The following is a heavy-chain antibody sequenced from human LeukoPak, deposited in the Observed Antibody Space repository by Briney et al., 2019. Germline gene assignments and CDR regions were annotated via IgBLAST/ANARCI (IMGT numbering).Heavy chain of an antibody. CDR2: INHSGSI. CDR3: ARQLYAFDI. V-gene: IGHV4-34*01. Sequence: SETLSLTCAVYGGSFSGYYWSWIRQPPGKGLEWIGEINHSGSINYNPSLKSRVTISVDTSKNQFSLKLSSVTAADTAVYYCARQLYAFDIWGQGTMVTVSS. D-gene: IGHD1-1*01. CDR1: GGSFSGYY. J-gene: IGHJ3*02.